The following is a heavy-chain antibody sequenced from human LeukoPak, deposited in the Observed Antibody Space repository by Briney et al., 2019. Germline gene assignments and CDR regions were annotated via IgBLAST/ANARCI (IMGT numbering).Heavy chain of an antibody. Sequence: QPGGSLRLSCAASGFIFTTYSMSWVRQAPGKALEWVSHIPSSGSSIYYADSVKGRFTISRDNAKSSLYLQMNSLRAEDTAVYYCARTLLYCSGGSCYPTRFDSWGQGTLVTVSS. D-gene: IGHD2-15*01. CDR1: GFIFTTYS. CDR2: IPSSGSSI. V-gene: IGHV3-48*01. CDR3: ARTLLYCSGGSCYPTRFDS. J-gene: IGHJ4*02.